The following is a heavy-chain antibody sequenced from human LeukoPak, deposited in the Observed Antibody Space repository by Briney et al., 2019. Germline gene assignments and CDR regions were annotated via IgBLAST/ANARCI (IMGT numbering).Heavy chain of an antibody. CDR2: IRSDSFTT. D-gene: IGHD5-18*01. Sequence: GGSLRLSCAASGFDLTRHAMSWVRQTPGKGLEWVSDIRSDSFTTTYADSVKGRFTISRDNSKKTLYLQMNSLRAEDTAVYYCARDLPYSYVDYWGQGTLVTVSS. J-gene: IGHJ4*02. CDR3: ARDLPYSYVDY. CDR1: GFDLTRHA. V-gene: IGHV3-23*01.